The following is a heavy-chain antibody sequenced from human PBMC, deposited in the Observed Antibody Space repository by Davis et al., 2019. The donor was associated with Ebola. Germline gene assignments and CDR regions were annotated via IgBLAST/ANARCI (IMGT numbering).Heavy chain of an antibody. CDR2: ISYDGSNK. CDR1: GFTFSSYG. Sequence: GESLKISCAASGFTFSSYGMHWVRQAPGKGLEWVAVISYDGSNKYYADSVKGRFTISRDNSKNTLYLQMNSLRAEDTAVYYCARGEMATTGLYYYYGMDVWGQGTTVTVSS. CDR3: ARGEMATTGLYYYYGMDV. J-gene: IGHJ6*02. V-gene: IGHV3-30*03. D-gene: IGHD5-24*01.